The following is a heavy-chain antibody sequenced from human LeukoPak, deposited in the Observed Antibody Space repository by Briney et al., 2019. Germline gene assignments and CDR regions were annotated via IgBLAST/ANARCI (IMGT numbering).Heavy chain of an antibody. CDR2: IWYDGSNK. D-gene: IGHD2-15*01. J-gene: IGHJ4*02. CDR1: GFTFSSYG. CDR3: AKDLGCGGGTCYDNRLD. Sequence: GGSLRLSCAASGFTFSSYGMHWVRQAPGKGLEWVAVIWYDGSNKYYADSVKGRFTISRDNSKNTLYLQMNSLRAEDTAVYYCAKDLGCGGGTCYDNRLDWGQGTLVTVSS. V-gene: IGHV3-33*06.